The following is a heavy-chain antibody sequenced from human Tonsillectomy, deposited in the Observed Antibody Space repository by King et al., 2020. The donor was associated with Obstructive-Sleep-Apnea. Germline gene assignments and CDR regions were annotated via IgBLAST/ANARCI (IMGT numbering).Heavy chain of an antibody. V-gene: IGHV4-30-4*01. J-gene: IGHJ4*02. CDR1: GGSISTGDYY. CDR2: IYYTGST. CDR3: ALTRASDSSGFPGAVDY. Sequence: QLQESGPGLVKPSQTLSLTCTVSGGSISTGDYYWNWIRQPPGKGLEWIGYIYYTGSTYYNPSLKSRVTISVDTSNSQFSLKLSSVTAADTAVYYCALTRASDSSGFPGAVDYWGQGTLVTVSS. D-gene: IGHD3-22*01.